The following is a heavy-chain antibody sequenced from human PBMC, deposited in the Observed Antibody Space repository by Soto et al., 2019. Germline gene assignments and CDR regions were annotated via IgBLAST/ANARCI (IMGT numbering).Heavy chain of an antibody. V-gene: IGHV4-31*03. CDR1: GGSISSGGYY. CDR2: IYYSGST. J-gene: IGHJ4*02. Sequence: SETLSLTCTVSGGSISSGGYYWSWIRHHPGKGLEWIGYIYYSGSTYYNPSLKSRVTISVDTSKNQFSLKLRSDDTAVYYCARELQGLYYFDYWGQGTLVTVSS. D-gene: IGHD4-4*01. CDR3: ARELQGLYYFDY.